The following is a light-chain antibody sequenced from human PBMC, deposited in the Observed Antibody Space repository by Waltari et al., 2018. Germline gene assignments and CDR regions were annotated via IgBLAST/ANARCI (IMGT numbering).Light chain of an antibody. V-gene: IGLV2-11*01. Sequence: QSALTQPRSVSGSPGQSVTISCTGTSSDVGGYNYVSWYQHHPGKAPKLIIYDVTKRPSGVPDRFSASTSDNTASLTISGLQAEDEADYCCCSYAGSITFWVFGGGTKLTVL. J-gene: IGLJ3*02. CDR1: SSDVGGYNY. CDR2: DVT. CDR3: CSYAGSITFWV.